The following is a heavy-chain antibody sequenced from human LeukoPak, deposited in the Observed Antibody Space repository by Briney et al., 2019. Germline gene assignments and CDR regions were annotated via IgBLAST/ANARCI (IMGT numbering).Heavy chain of an antibody. CDR1: GDSISGYY. Sequence: SETLSLTCTVSGDSISGYYWTWIRQPPGKGLEWIGYIYYSGSINYNPSLKSRITISVETSKNQFSLRLSSVTAADTAVYYCARLRGNYFPDYWGQGTLVTVSS. J-gene: IGHJ4*02. D-gene: IGHD2/OR15-2a*01. V-gene: IGHV4-59*01. CDR2: IYYSGSI. CDR3: ARLRGNYFPDY.